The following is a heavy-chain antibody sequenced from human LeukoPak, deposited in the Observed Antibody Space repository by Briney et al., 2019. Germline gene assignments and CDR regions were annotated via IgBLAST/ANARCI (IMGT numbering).Heavy chain of an antibody. J-gene: IGHJ5*02. CDR3: ARCPIRGGDCYSGWFDP. Sequence: PGGSLRLSCAASGFTFSSYSVNWVRQAPGKGLEWVSSISSSSSYVYYADSVKGRFTISRDNAKNSLYLQMNSLRAEDTAVYYCARCPIRGGDCYSGWFDPWGQGTLVTVSS. D-gene: IGHD2-21*01. CDR1: GFTFSSYS. V-gene: IGHV3-21*01. CDR2: ISSSSSYV.